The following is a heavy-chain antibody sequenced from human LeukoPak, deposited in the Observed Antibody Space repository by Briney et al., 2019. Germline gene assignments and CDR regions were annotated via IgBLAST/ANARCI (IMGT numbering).Heavy chain of an antibody. CDR2: IWYDGSNK. D-gene: IGHD3-3*01. CDR3: ARDNRRFLEWPDAFDI. J-gene: IGHJ3*02. Sequence: GRSLRLSCAASGFTFSSYGMHWVRQAPGKGLGWVAVIWYDGSNKYYADSVKGRFTISRDNSKNTLYLQMNSLRAEDTAVYYCARDNRRFLEWPDAFDIWGQGTMVTVSS. CDR1: GFTFSSYG. V-gene: IGHV3-33*01.